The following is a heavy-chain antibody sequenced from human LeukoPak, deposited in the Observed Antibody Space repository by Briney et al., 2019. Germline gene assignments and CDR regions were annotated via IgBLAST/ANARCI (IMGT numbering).Heavy chain of an antibody. D-gene: IGHD3-22*01. Sequence: GGSLRLSCAASGFTFSSYAMSWVRQAPGKGLEWVSAIGGSGGSTYYADSVKGRFTISRDNSKNTLYLQMNSLRAEDTAVYYCAKARDDITMIVVVLFDYWGQGTLVTVSS. V-gene: IGHV3-23*01. J-gene: IGHJ4*02. CDR3: AKARDDITMIVVVLFDY. CDR2: IGGSGGST. CDR1: GFTFSSYA.